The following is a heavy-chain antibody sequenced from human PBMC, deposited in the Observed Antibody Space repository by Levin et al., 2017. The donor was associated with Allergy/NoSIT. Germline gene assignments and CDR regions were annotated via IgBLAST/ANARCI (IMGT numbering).Heavy chain of an antibody. J-gene: IGHJ5*02. CDR3: ARDGGAPITIFGVVIIAPWFDP. D-gene: IGHD3-3*01. Sequence: GESLKISCKASGYTFTGYYMHWVRQAPGQGLEWMGWINPNSGGTNYAQKFQGRVTMTRDMSISTAYMELSRLRSDDTAVYYCARDGGAPITIFGVVIIAPWFDPWGQGTLVTVSS. CDR1: GYTFTGYY. V-gene: IGHV1-2*02. CDR2: INPNSGGT.